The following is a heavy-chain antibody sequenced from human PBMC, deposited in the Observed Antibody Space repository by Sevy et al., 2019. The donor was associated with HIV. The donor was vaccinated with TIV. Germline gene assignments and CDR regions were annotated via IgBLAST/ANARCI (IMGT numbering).Heavy chain of an antibody. CDR3: ARDLDYYDSSGYSRGNNWFDP. V-gene: IGHV6-1*01. Sequence: KQSQTLSLTCAISLDSFSSNSAAWNWIRQSPSRGLEWLGRTYYRSKWYNDYAVSVKSRITINPDTSKNKFSLQLNSVTPEDKAVYYCARDLDYYDSSGYSRGNNWFDPWGQGTLVTVSS. D-gene: IGHD3-22*01. J-gene: IGHJ5*02. CDR1: LDSFSSNSAA. CDR2: TYYRSKWYN.